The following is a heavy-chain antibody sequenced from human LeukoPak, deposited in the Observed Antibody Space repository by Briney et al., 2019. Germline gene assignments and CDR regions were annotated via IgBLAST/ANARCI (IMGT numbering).Heavy chain of an antibody. CDR2: IIPILGIA. CDR3: ATAGMTTVTPFDY. CDR1: GGTFSSYA. D-gene: IGHD4-17*01. V-gene: IGHV1-69*04. J-gene: IGHJ4*02. Sequence: SVKVSCKASGGTFSSYAISWVRQAPGQGLEWMGRIIPILGIANYAQKFQGRVTITADKSTSTAYMELSSLRSEDTAVYYCATAGMTTVTPFDYWGQGTLVTVSS.